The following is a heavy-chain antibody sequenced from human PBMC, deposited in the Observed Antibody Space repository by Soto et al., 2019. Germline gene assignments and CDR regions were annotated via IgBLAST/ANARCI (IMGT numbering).Heavy chain of an antibody. CDR3: ARVYSSGWYFPWLFDY. J-gene: IGHJ4*02. D-gene: IGHD6-19*01. CDR2: ISAYNGNT. V-gene: IGHV1-18*01. CDR1: GYTFTSYG. Sequence: QVQLVQSGAEVKKPGASVKVSCKASGYTFTSYGISWVRQAPGQGLEWMGWISAYNGNTNYAQKLQGRVTMTTDTSTSTAXMELRSLRSDDTAVYYCARVYSSGWYFPWLFDYWGQGTLVTVSS.